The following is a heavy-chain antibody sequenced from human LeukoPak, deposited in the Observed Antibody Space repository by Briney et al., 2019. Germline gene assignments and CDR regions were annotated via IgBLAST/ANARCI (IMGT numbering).Heavy chain of an antibody. D-gene: IGHD4-17*01. V-gene: IGHV3-30*04. CDR1: GFTFSSYA. CDR3: ARDTLLYADSPDAFDM. CDR2: ISYDGSNK. Sequence: GGSLRLSCAASGFTFSSYAMHWVRQAPGKGLEWVAVISYDGSNKYYADSVKGRFTISRDNSKNTLYLQMNSLRDEDTAVYYCARDTLLYADSPDAFDMWGQGTMVTVSS. J-gene: IGHJ3*02.